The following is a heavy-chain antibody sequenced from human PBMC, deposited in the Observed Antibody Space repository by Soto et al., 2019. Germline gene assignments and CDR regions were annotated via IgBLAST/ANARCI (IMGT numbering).Heavy chain of an antibody. CDR1: GGTFSSYA. D-gene: IGHD2-2*01. V-gene: IGHV1-69*01. CDR2: IIPIFGTA. J-gene: IGHJ4*02. Sequence: QVQLVQSGAEVKKPGSSVKVSCKASGGTFSSYAISWVRQAPGPGLEWMGGIIPIFGTANYAQKFQGRVTITADESTSTGDMELSSLRSEDTAVYYCARERAPESSSSTSYYFDYWGQGALVTVSS. CDR3: ARERAPESSSSTSYYFDY.